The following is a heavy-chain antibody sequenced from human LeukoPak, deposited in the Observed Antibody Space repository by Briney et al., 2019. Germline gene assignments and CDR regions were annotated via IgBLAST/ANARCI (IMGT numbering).Heavy chain of an antibody. CDR2: IYPGDSDT. CDR1: EYSFPNYC. V-gene: IGHV5-51*01. CDR3: ARVSGASSGYYSSY. Sequence: GESLKISCKHSEYSFPNYCIGWVRQMPGKGLEWMGIIYPGDSDTRYSPSFQGQVTISADKSISTAYLQWSSLKASDTAMYYCARVSGASSGYYSSYWGQGTLVTVSS. J-gene: IGHJ4*02. D-gene: IGHD3-22*01.